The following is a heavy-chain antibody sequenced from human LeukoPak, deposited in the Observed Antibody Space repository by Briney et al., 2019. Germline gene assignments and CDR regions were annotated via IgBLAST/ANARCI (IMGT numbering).Heavy chain of an antibody. V-gene: IGHV3-30-3*01. CDR1: GFTFSSYA. CDR2: ISYDGSNK. D-gene: IGHD5-12*01. CDR3: AREGYSGYDGGYY. Sequence: GVSLRLSCAASGFTFSSYAMHWVRQAPGKGLEWVAVISYDGSNKYYADSVKGRFTISRDNSKNTLYLQMNSLRAEDTAVYYCAREGYSGYDGGYYWGQGTLVTVSS. J-gene: IGHJ4*02.